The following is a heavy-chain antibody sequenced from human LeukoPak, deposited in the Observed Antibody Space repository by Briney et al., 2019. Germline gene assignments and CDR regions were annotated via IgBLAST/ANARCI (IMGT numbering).Heavy chain of an antibody. CDR2: INPNSGGT. CDR1: GYTFTGYY. V-gene: IGHV1-2*02. Sequence: ASVKVSCKASGYTFTGYYMHWVRQAPGQGLEWMGWINPNSGGTNYAEKLQGRVTMTRDTSISTAYMDLSRLRSDDTAVYYCAREGESGAFDIWGQGTMVTVSS. CDR3: AREGESGAFDI. J-gene: IGHJ3*02. D-gene: IGHD3-16*01.